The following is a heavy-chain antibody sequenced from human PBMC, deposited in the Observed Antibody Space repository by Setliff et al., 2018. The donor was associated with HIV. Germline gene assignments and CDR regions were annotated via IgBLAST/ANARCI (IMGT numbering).Heavy chain of an antibody. Sequence: PGGSVRLSCAVSGFTFSSYGLSWVRQAPGKGLEWISAIGSGGDTYYADSVKGRFTISRDQSRSTLYLQMNSLRADDTAVYYCAADVRWPKDAFAFWGQGTMVTVSS. D-gene: IGHD3-10*02. V-gene: IGHV3-23*01. CDR2: IGSGGDT. J-gene: IGHJ3*01. CDR1: GFTFSSYG. CDR3: AADVRWPKDAFAF.